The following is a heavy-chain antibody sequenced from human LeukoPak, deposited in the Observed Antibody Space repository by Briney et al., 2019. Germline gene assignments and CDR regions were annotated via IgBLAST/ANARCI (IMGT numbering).Heavy chain of an antibody. CDR1: GGSISSGSYY. CDR2: IYTSGST. CDR3: ARSDYVWGSYRLNWFDP. D-gene: IGHD3-16*02. J-gene: IGHJ5*02. Sequence: SETLSLTCTVSGGSISSGSYYWSWIRQPAGKGLEWIGRIYTSGSTNYNPSLKSRVTISVDTSKNQFSLKLSSVTAADTAVYYCARSDYVWGSYRLNWFDPWGQGTLVTVSS. V-gene: IGHV4-61*02.